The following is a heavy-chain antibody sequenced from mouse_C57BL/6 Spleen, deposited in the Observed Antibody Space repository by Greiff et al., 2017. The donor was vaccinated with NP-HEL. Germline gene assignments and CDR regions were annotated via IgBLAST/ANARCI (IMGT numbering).Heavy chain of an antibody. CDR1: GFTFSDYY. V-gene: IGHV5-12*01. CDR2: ISNGGGST. Sequence: DVQLVESGGGLVQPGGSLKLSCAASGFTFSDYYMYWVRQTPEKRLEWVAYISNGGGSTYYPDTVKGRFTISRDNAKNTLYLQMSRLKSEDTAMYYCARQGYYGSSSHWYFDVWGTGTTVTVSS. D-gene: IGHD1-1*01. CDR3: ARQGYYGSSSHWYFDV. J-gene: IGHJ1*03.